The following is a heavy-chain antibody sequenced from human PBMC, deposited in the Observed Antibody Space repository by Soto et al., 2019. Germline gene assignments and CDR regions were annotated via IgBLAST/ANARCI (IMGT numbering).Heavy chain of an antibody. CDR1: GGTFSSYS. Sequence: QVQLVQSGAEVKKPGSSVKVCCEASGGTFSSYSFSWVRQAPGQGLEWMGRVIPILGMANYAQKFQGRVTITADKSTSTVYMELSSLRSEDTAVYYCARGGAVVVPGAVDRHNWFDPWGQGTLVTVSS. V-gene: IGHV1-69*02. J-gene: IGHJ5*02. CDR3: ARGGAVVVPGAVDRHNWFDP. D-gene: IGHD2-2*01. CDR2: VIPILGMA.